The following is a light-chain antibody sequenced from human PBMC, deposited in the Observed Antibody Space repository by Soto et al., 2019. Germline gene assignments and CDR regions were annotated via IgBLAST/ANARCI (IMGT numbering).Light chain of an antibody. V-gene: IGLV3-21*01. CDR1: NIGSKS. Sequence: SYELTQPPSVSVAPGKTARITCGGNNIGSKSVHWYQQKPGQAPVLVIYYDSDRPSGIPERFSGSNSGNTATLTISRVEAGDEADYYCQVWESGSDHVVFGGGTKLTVL. CDR2: YDS. J-gene: IGLJ2*01. CDR3: QVWESGSDHVV.